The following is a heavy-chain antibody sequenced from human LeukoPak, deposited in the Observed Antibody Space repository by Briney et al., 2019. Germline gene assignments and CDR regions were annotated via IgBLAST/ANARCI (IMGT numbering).Heavy chain of an antibody. CDR1: GFTLSNYW. D-gene: IGHD2-2*01. V-gene: IGHV3-74*01. Sequence: GGSLRLSCAASGFTLSNYWMHWVRQAPGKGLVWVSHINGDGSTTNYADSVKGRFTIARDNAKNTLYLQMNSLRDEDVAVYYCGRGGVPAALDYWGQGTLVTVSS. CDR2: INGDGSTT. J-gene: IGHJ4*02. CDR3: GRGGVPAALDY.